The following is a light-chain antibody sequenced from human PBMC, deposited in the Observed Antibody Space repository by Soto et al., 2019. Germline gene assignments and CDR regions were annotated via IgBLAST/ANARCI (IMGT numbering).Light chain of an antibody. CDR3: HHYNSYSPAT. V-gene: IGKV1-5*03. CDR2: KTS. Sequence: DIPMTQSPSTLSASVGDRVTITCRASQRISVWLAWYQQKPGKAPKLLIYKTSDLESGVPSRFSGSGSGTEFTLTISSLQPDDFATYYCHHYNSYSPATFGQGTRVEFK. J-gene: IGKJ1*01. CDR1: QRISVW.